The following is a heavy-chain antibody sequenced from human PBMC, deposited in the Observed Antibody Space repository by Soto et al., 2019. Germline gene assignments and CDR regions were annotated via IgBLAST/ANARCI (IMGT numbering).Heavy chain of an antibody. J-gene: IGHJ6*02. CDR2: ISAYNGNT. CDR1: GYTFTSYG. V-gene: IGHV1-18*01. CDR3: ARDRSGSYLSPYYYGMDV. D-gene: IGHD1-26*01. Sequence: GASVKVSCKASGYTFTSYGISWVRQAPGQGLEWMGWISAYNGNTNYAQKLQGRVTMTTDTSTSTAYMELRSLRSDDTAVYYCARDRSGSYLSPYYYGMDVWGQGTTVTVS.